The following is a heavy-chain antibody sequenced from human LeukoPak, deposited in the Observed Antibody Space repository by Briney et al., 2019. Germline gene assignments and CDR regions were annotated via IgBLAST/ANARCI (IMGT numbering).Heavy chain of an antibody. CDR3: AREVAGTRPSLFFDY. CDR1: GGSFSGYY. D-gene: IGHD6-19*01. J-gene: IGHJ4*02. Sequence: PSETLSLTCAVYGGSFSGYYWSWIRQPPGKGLEWIGEINHSGSTNYNPSLKSRVTISVDTSKNQFSLKLSSVTAADTAVYYCAREVAGTRPSLFFDYWGQGTLVTVSS. V-gene: IGHV4-34*01. CDR2: INHSGST.